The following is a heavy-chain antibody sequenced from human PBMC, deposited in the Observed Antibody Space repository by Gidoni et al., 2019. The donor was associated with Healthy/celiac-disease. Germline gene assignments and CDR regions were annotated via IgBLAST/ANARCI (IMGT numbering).Heavy chain of an antibody. CDR3: ARVLDRDNWFDP. CDR2: IKPNRVGT. Sequence: QVQLVQSGAEVKTPGASVKVSCKASGYTFTGYYMHWVRQAPGQGLEWMGWIKPNRVGTNYAKKFKGWVTMTRDTSISTAYMELSRLRSDDTAVYDCARVLDRDNWFDPWGQGTLVTVSS. J-gene: IGHJ5*02. CDR1: GYTFTGYY. V-gene: IGHV1-2*04. D-gene: IGHD6-6*01.